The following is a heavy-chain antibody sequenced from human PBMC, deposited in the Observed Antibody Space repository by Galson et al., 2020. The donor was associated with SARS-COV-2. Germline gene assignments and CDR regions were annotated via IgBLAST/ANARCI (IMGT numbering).Heavy chain of an antibody. V-gene: IGHV3-74*01. J-gene: IGHJ4*02. Sequence: ALHGESLKISCAASGFTFSTYWMHWVRQAPGKGLVWVSRINSDGSSTSYADSVKGRFTISRDNAKNTLYLQMNSLRAEDTAVYYCAIEIAVAVVALDYWGQGTLVTVSS. CDR2: INSDGSST. CDR1: GFTFSTYW. D-gene: IGHD6-19*01. CDR3: AIEIAVAVVALDY.